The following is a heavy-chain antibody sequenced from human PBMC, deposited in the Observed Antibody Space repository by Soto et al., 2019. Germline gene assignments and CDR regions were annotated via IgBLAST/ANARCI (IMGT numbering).Heavy chain of an antibody. V-gene: IGHV1-2*04. D-gene: IGHD3-16*01. Sequence: ASVKVSCKASGYTFTGYYMHWVRQAPGQGLEWMGWINPNSGGTNYAQKFQGWVTMTRDTSISTAYMELSRLRSDDTAVYYCARDGGSGDGYNPGNYYYYGMDVWGQGTTVTAP. J-gene: IGHJ6*02. CDR3: ARDGGSGDGYNPGNYYYYGMDV. CDR1: GYTFTGYY. CDR2: INPNSGGT.